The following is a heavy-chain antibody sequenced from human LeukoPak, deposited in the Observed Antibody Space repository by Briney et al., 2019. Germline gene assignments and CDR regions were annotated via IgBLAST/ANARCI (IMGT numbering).Heavy chain of an antibody. CDR3: ARIAVAGAIDY. CDR2: IYYSGST. Sequence: SETLSLTCTVSGGSISSSSYYWGWIRQPPGKGLEWIGYIYYSGSTNYNPSLKSRVTISVDTSKNQFSLKLSSVTAADTAVYYCARIAVAGAIDYWGQGTLVTVSS. J-gene: IGHJ4*02. D-gene: IGHD6-19*01. CDR1: GGSISSSSYY. V-gene: IGHV4-61*05.